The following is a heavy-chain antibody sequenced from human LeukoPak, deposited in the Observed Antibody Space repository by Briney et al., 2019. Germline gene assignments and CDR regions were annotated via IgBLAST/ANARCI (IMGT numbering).Heavy chain of an antibody. D-gene: IGHD2-2*01. CDR1: GGSFSGYY. Sequence: PSETLSLTCAVYGGSFSGYYWSWLRQPPGRGLEWIGEINHSGSTNYNPSLKSRVTISLDTSKSQFSLKVRYVTAADTAVYFCARGLSSTRRESDYWGRGTLVTVSS. V-gene: IGHV4-34*01. J-gene: IGHJ4*02. CDR2: INHSGST. CDR3: ARGLSSTRRESDY.